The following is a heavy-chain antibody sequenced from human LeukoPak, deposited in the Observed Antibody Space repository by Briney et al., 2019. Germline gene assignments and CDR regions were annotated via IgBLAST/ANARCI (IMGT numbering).Heavy chain of an antibody. J-gene: IGHJ4*02. Sequence: TSETLSLTCAVYGGSFSGYYWSWIRQPPGKGLEWIGEINHSGSTNYNPSLKSRVTISVDTSKNQFSLKLSSVTAADTAVYYCARLDDYEYYFDYWGQGTLVTVSS. D-gene: IGHD4-17*01. CDR2: INHSGST. CDR3: ARLDDYEYYFDY. CDR1: GGSFSGYY. V-gene: IGHV4-34*01.